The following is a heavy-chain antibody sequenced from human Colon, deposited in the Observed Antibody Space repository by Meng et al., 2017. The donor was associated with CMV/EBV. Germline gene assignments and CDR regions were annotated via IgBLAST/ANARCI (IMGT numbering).Heavy chain of an antibody. V-gene: IGHV3-74*03. J-gene: IGHJ3*01. Sequence: GESLKISCEVSGFTFSSYWMHWVRQVPGKGLEWVAGINIEGTITTYADSVRGRFTIARDNAKNTVDLQMYGLRAEDTAVFYCARDLGTHFYYDGSGYAFDLWGQGTMVTVSS. D-gene: IGHD3-22*01. CDR2: INIEGTIT. CDR1: GFTFSSYW. CDR3: ARDLGTHFYYDGSGYAFDL.